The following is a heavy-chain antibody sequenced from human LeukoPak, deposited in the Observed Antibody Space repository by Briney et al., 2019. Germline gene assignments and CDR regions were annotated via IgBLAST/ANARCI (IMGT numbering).Heavy chain of an antibody. V-gene: IGHV3-53*01. CDR3: AKVRGIYYDSSGYYLDIYYFDY. CDR2: IYSGGST. CDR1: GFTVSSNY. D-gene: IGHD3-22*01. Sequence: PGGSLRLSCAASGFTVSSNYMSWVRQAPGKGLEWVSVIYSGGSTYYADSVKGRFTISRDNSKNTLYLQMNSLRAEDTAVYYCAKVRGIYYDSSGYYLDIYYFDYWGQGTLVTVSS. J-gene: IGHJ4*02.